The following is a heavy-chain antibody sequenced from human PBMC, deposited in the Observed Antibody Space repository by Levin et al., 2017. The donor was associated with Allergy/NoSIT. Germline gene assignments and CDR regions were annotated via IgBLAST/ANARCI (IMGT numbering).Heavy chain of an antibody. CDR3: ARGQGIHYAFDI. CDR1: GYTFTSYD. D-gene: IGHD5-18*01. J-gene: IGHJ3*02. CDR2: MNPNSGNT. Sequence: GESLKISCKASGYTFTSYDINWVRQATGQGLEWMGWMNPNSGNTGYAQKFQGRVTMTRNTSISTAYMELSSLRSEDTAVYYCARGQGIHYAFDIWGQGTMVTVSS. V-gene: IGHV1-8*01.